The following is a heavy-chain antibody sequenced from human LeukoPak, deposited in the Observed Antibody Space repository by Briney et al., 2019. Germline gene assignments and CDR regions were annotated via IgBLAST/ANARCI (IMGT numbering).Heavy chain of an antibody. V-gene: IGHV4-38-2*02. CDR3: ARLGGGYSGYVGY. CDR1: GYSISSGYY. J-gene: IGHJ4*02. Sequence: SGTLSLTCTVSGYSISSGYYWGWIRQPPGKGLEWIGSIYHSGSTYYNPSLKSRVTISVDTSKNQFSLKLSSVTAADTAVYYCARLGGGYSGYVGYWGQGTLVTVSS. CDR2: IYHSGST. D-gene: IGHD5-12*01.